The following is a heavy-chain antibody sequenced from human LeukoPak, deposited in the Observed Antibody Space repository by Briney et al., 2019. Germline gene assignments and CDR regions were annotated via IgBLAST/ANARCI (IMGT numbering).Heavy chain of an antibody. D-gene: IGHD3-10*01. J-gene: IGHJ4*02. Sequence: GGSLRLSCVASGFTFSTYWMSWVRQAPGKGLEWVANIKQDGSEKYYVDSAKGRFTISRDYAKNSLYLQMNSLRAEDTAVYYCARGGFSVDYWGQGTQVTVSS. CDR2: IKQDGSEK. CDR1: GFTFSTYW. V-gene: IGHV3-7*01. CDR3: ARGGFSVDY.